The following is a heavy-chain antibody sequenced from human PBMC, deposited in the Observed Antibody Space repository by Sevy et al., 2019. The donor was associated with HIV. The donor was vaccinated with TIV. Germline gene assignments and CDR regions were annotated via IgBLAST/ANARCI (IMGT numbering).Heavy chain of an antibody. D-gene: IGHD5-18*01. V-gene: IGHV3-7*01. Sequence: GGSLRLSCAASGFTFSVYWMTWVRQAPGKGLEWVATMKEDGSDKDYVDSVKGRFTISRDNAKNSLYLQMNNLRAEDTAVYYCVREGVGGYSYSLDQWGLGTLVTVSS. CDR2: MKEDGSDK. J-gene: IGHJ4*02. CDR3: VREGVGGYSYSLDQ. CDR1: GFTFSVYW.